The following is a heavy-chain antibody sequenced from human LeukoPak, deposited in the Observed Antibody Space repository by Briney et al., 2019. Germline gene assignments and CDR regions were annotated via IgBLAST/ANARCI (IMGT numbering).Heavy chain of an antibody. CDR2: ISGSGGST. CDR3: AKVVYDSSGYYFYY. V-gene: IGHV3-23*01. D-gene: IGHD3-22*01. Sequence: PGGSLRLSSAASGCTFTSYAMSWVRQAPGKGLEGVSAISGSGGSTYYADSVKGRFTISRDNSKNTLYLQMNSLRAEDTAVYYCAKVVYDSSGYYFYYWGQGTLVTVSS. CDR1: GCTFTSYA. J-gene: IGHJ4*02.